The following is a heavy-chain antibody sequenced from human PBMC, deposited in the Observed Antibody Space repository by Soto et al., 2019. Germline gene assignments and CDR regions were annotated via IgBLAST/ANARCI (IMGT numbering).Heavy chain of an antibody. CDR2: ISAYNGNT. Sequence: ASVKLSCKASGYTFTSNVISWVRQAPGQGLEWMGWISAYNGNTNYAQKLQGRVTMTTDTSTSTAYMELRSLRSDDTAVYYCARVCVVVPAAMISACGWFDPWGQGTLVSVSS. CDR3: ARVCVVVPAAMISACGWFDP. V-gene: IGHV1-18*01. J-gene: IGHJ5*02. D-gene: IGHD2-2*01. CDR1: GYTFTSNV.